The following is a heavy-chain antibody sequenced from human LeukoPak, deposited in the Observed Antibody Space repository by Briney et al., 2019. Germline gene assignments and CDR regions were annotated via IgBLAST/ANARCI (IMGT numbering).Heavy chain of an antibody. V-gene: IGHV3-11*04. J-gene: IGHJ6*03. D-gene: IGHD2/OR15-2a*01. CDR3: ARDLSRKYYYDYHYMDV. CDR2: ISSSGSTI. Sequence: GGSLRLSCAASGFTFSDYYMSWIRQAPGKWLEWVSYISSSGSTIYYADSVKGRFTISRDNAKNSLYLQMNSLRAEDTAVYYCARDLSRKYYYDYHYMDVWGKGTTVTVSS. CDR1: GFTFSDYY.